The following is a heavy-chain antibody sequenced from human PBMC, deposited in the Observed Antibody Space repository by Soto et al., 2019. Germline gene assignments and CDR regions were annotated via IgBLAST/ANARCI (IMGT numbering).Heavy chain of an antibody. CDR1: GDSVSCNSAA. Sequence: PSETLSLTCAISGDSVSCNSAAWNWIRQSPSRGLEWLGRTYYRSRWYNDYAVSVKSRITVTPDTSKNQFSLHLNSVTPEDTAVYYCARGVSAGVDYWGQGTLVTVSS. CDR3: ARGVSAGVDY. CDR2: TYYRSRWYN. V-gene: IGHV6-1*01. J-gene: IGHJ4*02. D-gene: IGHD1-26*01.